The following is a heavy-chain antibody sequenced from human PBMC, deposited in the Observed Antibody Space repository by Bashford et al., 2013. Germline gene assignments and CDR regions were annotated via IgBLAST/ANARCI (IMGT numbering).Heavy chain of an antibody. CDR2: IIPIFGTA. J-gene: IGHJ6*02. D-gene: IGHD2-15*01. CDR1: GGTFSSYA. CDR3: ARDLYRRGLRLVVVAAMYYYGMDV. V-gene: IGHV1-69*13. Sequence: VKVSCKASGGTFSSYAISWVRQAPGQGLEWMGGIIPIFGTANYAQKFQGRVTITADESTSTAYMELSSLRSEDTAVYYCARDLYRRGLRLVVVAAMYYYGMDVWGQGTTVTVSS.